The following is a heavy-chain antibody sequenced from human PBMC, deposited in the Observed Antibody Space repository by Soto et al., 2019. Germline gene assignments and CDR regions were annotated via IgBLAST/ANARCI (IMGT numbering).Heavy chain of an antibody. CDR1: GYTFTSYD. D-gene: IGHD2-2*01. CDR2: MNPNSGNT. J-gene: IGHJ6*02. CDR3: ARGIGVVPTYYYGMDV. Sequence: ASVKVSCKASGYTFTSYDINWVRQATGQGLEWMGWMNPNSGNTGYAQKFQGRVTMTRNTSIGTAYMELSSLRSEDTAVYYCARGIGVVPTYYYGMDVWGQGTTVTVSS. V-gene: IGHV1-8*01.